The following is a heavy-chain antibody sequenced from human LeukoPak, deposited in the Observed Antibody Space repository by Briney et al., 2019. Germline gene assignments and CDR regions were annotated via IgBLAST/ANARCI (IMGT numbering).Heavy chain of an antibody. CDR3: AREDFGRVD. J-gene: IGHJ4*02. CDR2: IKSKGSET. CDR1: GSSVAKYW. Sequence: GGSLRLSCAASGSSVAKYWMNWVRQAPGKGLEWVASIKSKGSETDYVNSARGRFTIARDSAKNSLLLQMNSLRAEDTAAYYCAREDFGRVDWGQGTLVTVSS. D-gene: IGHD3/OR15-3a*01. V-gene: IGHV3-7*01.